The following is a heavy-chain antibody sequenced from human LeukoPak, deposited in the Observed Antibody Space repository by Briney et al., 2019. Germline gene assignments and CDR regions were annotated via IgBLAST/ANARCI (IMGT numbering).Heavy chain of an antibody. J-gene: IGHJ5*01. CDR3: ARGALDAATPFDS. Sequence: PGRSLRLSCAASGFTFSSYAMHWVRQAPGKGLEWVAVISYDGSNKYYADSVKGRFTISRDNSKNTLYLQMNSLRAEDTAVYYCARGALDAATPFDSWGQGTLVTVSS. CDR1: GFTFSSYA. V-gene: IGHV3-30*04. D-gene: IGHD2-15*01. CDR2: ISYDGSNK.